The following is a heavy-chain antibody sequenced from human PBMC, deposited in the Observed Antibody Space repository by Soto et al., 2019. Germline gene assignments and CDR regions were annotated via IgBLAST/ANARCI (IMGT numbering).Heavy chain of an antibody. J-gene: IGHJ5*02. CDR2: INAATGDT. CDR1: GYTFTSYG. Sequence: QVQLVQSGTEVKKPGASVKVSCKASGYTFTSYGIHWVRQAPGQRLEWMGWINAATGDTKYSPKFQGRVTITRDTSASTAYMELSSLRSEDTAVYYCVRRNVSATGIDWFDPWGQGTMVTVSS. V-gene: IGHV1-3*01. D-gene: IGHD6-13*01. CDR3: VRRNVSATGIDWFDP.